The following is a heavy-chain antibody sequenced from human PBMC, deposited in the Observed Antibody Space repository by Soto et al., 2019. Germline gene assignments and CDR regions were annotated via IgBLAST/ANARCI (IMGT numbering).Heavy chain of an antibody. J-gene: IGHJ6*02. CDR2: IYYSGIT. CDR3: ARYKSNYYYGMDV. Sequence: QVQLQESGPGLVKPSETLSLTCTVSGGSISSYYWSWIRQPPGKGLEWIGYIYYSGITNYNPSLKPRVTRSVDTSKNQYSLKLSTVTAADTAVYYCARYKSNYYYGMDVWGQGTTVTVSS. D-gene: IGHD1-20*01. CDR1: GGSISSYY. V-gene: IGHV4-59*01.